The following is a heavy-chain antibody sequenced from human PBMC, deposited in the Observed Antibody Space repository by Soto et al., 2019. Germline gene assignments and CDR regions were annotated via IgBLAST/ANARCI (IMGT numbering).Heavy chain of an antibody. CDR1: GFTFSSYA. D-gene: IGHD3-22*01. CDR2: ISGSGGST. V-gene: IGHV3-23*01. J-gene: IGHJ6*02. Sequence: GGSLRLSCAASGFTFSSYAMSWVRQAPGKGLEWVSAISGSGGSTYYADSVKGRFTISRDNSKNTLYLQMNSLRAEDTAVYYCAKVDSSGYYNVVGYYYGMDVWGQGTTVTVSS. CDR3: AKVDSSGYYNVVGYYYGMDV.